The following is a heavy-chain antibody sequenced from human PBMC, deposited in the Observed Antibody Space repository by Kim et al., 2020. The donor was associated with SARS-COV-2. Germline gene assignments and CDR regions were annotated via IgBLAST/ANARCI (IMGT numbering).Heavy chain of an antibody. V-gene: IGHV4-31*02. Sequence: YNPSLKSRVTISVDTSKNQFSLKLSSVTAADTAVYYCARENGDYWYFDLWGRGTLVTVSS. D-gene: IGHD4-17*01. J-gene: IGHJ2*01. CDR3: ARENGDYWYFDL.